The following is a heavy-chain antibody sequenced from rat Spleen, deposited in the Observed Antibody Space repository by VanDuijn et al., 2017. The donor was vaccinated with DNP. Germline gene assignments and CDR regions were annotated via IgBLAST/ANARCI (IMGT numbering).Heavy chain of an antibody. CDR1: GSSITSNY. V-gene: IGHV3-1*01. CDR3: ASYYYDGYYALDA. J-gene: IGHJ4*01. Sequence: EVQLQESGPGLVKPSQPLSLTCSVTGSSITSNYWGWIRKFPGNKMEWIGHIRYSGTTSYNPSLKSRISITRDTSKNQFFLQLNSVTTEDTATYFCASYYYDGYYALDAWGQGTSVTVSS. D-gene: IGHD1-12*02. CDR2: IRYSGTT.